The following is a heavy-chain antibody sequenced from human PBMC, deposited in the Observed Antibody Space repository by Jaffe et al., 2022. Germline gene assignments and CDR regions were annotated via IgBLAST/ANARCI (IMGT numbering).Heavy chain of an antibody. D-gene: IGHD2-2*01. CDR2: IYYSGST. CDR1: GGSISSSSYY. Sequence: QLQLQESGPGLVKPSETLSLTCTVSGGSISSSSYYWGWIRQPPGKGLEWIGSIYYSGSTYYNPSLKSRVTISVDTSKNQFSLKLSSVTAADTAVYYCARHSKGWEIVVVPAARYYFDYWGQGTLVTVSS. J-gene: IGHJ4*02. CDR3: ARHSKGWEIVVVPAARYYFDY. V-gene: IGHV4-39*01.